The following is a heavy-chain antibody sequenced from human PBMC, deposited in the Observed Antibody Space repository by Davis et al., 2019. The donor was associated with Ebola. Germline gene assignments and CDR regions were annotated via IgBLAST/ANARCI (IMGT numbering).Heavy chain of an antibody. V-gene: IGHV1-24*01. Sequence: ASVKVSCKVSGYPLTELAIHWVRQAPGKGLEWMGGFDPKDGELIYAQRFQGRVTMTEDTSTDTAYMELRSLRSDDAAVYYCTRGIITYYYYFRMDVWGEGTTVTVSS. CDR1: GYPLTELA. CDR2: FDPKDGEL. D-gene: IGHD3-10*01. CDR3: TRGIITYYYYFRMDV. J-gene: IGHJ6*02.